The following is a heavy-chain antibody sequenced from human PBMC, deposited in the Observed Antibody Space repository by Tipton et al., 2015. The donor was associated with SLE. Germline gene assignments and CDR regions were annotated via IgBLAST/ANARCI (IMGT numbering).Heavy chain of an antibody. J-gene: IGHJ4*02. CDR2: IHYSGST. V-gene: IGHV4-31*03. CDR3: ARDGGGEFGGVIPFDF. Sequence: TLSLTCTVSGGSVTSGGSYWSWIRQHPGKGLEWIGYIHYSGSTFYSPSLQSRVTISVDTSKNRFSLNLKSVTAADTAVYYCARDGGGEFGGVIPFDFWGQGTLVTVSS. D-gene: IGHD3-16*02. CDR1: GGSVTSGGSY.